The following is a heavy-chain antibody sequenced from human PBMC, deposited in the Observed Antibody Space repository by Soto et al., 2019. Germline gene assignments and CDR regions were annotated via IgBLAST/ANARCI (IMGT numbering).Heavy chain of an antibody. CDR3: AKDVLRFLEWLVFYGMDV. V-gene: IGHV3-30*18. J-gene: IGHJ6*02. CDR1: GFTFSSYG. Sequence: GGSLRLSCAASGFTFSSYGMHWVRQAPGKGLEWVAVISYDGSNKYYADSVKGRFTISRDNSKNTLYLQMNSLRAEDTAVYYCAKDVLRFLEWLVFYGMDVWGQGTTVTVSS. D-gene: IGHD3-3*01. CDR2: ISYDGSNK.